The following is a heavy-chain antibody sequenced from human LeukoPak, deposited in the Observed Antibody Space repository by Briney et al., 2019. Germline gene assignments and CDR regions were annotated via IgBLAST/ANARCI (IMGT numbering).Heavy chain of an antibody. CDR2: INYDGGEQ. V-gene: IGHV3-30*02. Sequence: PGGSLRLSCAASGFTFSSYAMSWVRQAPGKGLEWAAFINYDGGEQYYADSVKGRFTISRDNSKDTLFLQMNSLRAEDTAVYYCAKGLGKAGASNTWYFDLWGRGTLVTVSS. J-gene: IGHJ2*01. CDR1: GFTFSSYA. CDR3: AKGLGKAGASNTWYFDL. D-gene: IGHD6-13*01.